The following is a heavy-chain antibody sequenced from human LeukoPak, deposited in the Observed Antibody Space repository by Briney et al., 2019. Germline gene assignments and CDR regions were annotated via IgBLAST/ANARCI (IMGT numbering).Heavy chain of an antibody. Sequence: GGSLRLSCAASGFTFSDYYMSWIRQAPGKGLEWVSYISSSGSTIYYADSVKGRFTISRDNAKNSLYLQMNSLRAEDTAVYYCARDKFHGDYLSKYYYGMDVWGQETTVTVSS. CDR2: ISSSGSTI. V-gene: IGHV3-11*01. CDR1: GFTFSDYY. CDR3: ARDKFHGDYLSKYYYGMDV. D-gene: IGHD4-17*01. J-gene: IGHJ6*02.